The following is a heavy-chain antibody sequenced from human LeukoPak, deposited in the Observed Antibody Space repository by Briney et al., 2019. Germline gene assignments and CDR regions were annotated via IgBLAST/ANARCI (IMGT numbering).Heavy chain of an antibody. J-gene: IGHJ4*02. Sequence: ASVKVSCKASGYTFTGYYMHWVRQAPGQGLEWMGWINPNSGGTNYAQKFQGRVTMTGDTSISTAYMELSRLRSDDTAVYYCARAPLSLEITFGGVIVDFDYWGQGTLVTVSS. CDR3: ARAPLSLEITFGGVIVDFDY. D-gene: IGHD3-16*02. CDR2: INPNSGGT. V-gene: IGHV1-2*02. CDR1: GYTFTGYY.